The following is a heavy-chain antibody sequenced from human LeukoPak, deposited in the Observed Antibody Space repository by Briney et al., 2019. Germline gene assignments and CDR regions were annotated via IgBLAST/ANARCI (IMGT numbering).Heavy chain of an antibody. CDR2: SSSDGRST. J-gene: IGHJ5*02. Sequence: PGGSLRLSCAASGFTFSSYWMHWVRQVPGKGLVWLSRSSSDGRSTDYADSVKGRFTISRDNTKNTLYLQMNSLSVEDTAVYYCARVLAVAGSSILRSWGQGTLVTVSS. CDR1: GFTFSSYW. D-gene: IGHD6-19*01. CDR3: ARVLAVAGSSILRS. V-gene: IGHV3-74*01.